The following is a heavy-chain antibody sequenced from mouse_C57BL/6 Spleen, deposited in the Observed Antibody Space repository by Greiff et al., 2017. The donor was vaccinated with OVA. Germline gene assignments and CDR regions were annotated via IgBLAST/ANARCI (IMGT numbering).Heavy chain of an antibody. CDR1: GFSFNTYA. V-gene: IGHV10-1*01. J-gene: IGHJ2*01. D-gene: IGHD4-1*01. Sequence: GGGLVQPKGSLKLSCAAFGFSFNTYAMNWVRQAPGKGLEWVARIRSKSNNYATYYADSVKDRFTISRDDSESMLYLQMNNLKTEDTAMYYCVLGDCDYWGQGTTLTVSS. CDR3: VLGDCDY. CDR2: IRSKSNNYAT.